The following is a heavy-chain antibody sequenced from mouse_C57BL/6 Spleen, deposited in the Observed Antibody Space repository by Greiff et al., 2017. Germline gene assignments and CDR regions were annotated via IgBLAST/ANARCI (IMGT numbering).Heavy chain of an antibody. J-gene: IGHJ2*01. D-gene: IGHD1-1*01. CDR3: ARSPITAVVAPYDFDY. V-gene: IGHV1-72*01. Sequence: VQLQQPGAELVKPGASVKLSCKASGYTFTSYWMHWVKQRPGRGLEWIGRIDPNSGGTKYTEKFKSKATLTVDKPSSTAYMQLSSLTSEDSAVXYCARSPITAVVAPYDFDYWGQGTTLTVSS. CDR2: IDPNSGGT. CDR1: GYTFTSYW.